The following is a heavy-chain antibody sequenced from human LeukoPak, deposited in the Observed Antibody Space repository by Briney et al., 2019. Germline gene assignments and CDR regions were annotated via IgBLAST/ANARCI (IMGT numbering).Heavy chain of an antibody. J-gene: IGHJ3*02. V-gene: IGHV1-8*03. D-gene: IGHD2-21*02. CDR1: GYTFTSYD. CDR3: ARAYCGGDCYPQGDAFDI. Sequence: ASVRVSCKASGYTFTSYDINWVRQATGQGLEWMGWMNPNSGNTGYAQKFQGRVTITRNTSISTAYMELSSLRSEDTAVYYCARAYCGGDCYPQGDAFDIWGQGTMVTVSS. CDR2: MNPNSGNT.